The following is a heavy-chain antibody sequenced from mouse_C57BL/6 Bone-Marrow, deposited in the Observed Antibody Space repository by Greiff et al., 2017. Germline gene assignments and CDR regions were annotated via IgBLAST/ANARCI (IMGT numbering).Heavy chain of an antibody. J-gene: IGHJ2*01. CDR2: IYPGDGDT. CDR1: GYAFSSSW. Sequence: QVQLQQSGPELVKPGASVKISCKASGYAFSSSWMNWVQQRPGKGLEWIGRIYPGDGDTNYNGKFKGKATLTADKSSSTAYMQLSSLTSEDSAVYCCARRRGPDRDYWGQGTTLTVAS. D-gene: IGHD3-3*01. V-gene: IGHV1-82*01. CDR3: ARRRGPDRDY.